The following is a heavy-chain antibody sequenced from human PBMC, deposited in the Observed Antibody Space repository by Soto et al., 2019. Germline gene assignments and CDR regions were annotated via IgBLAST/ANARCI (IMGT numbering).Heavy chain of an antibody. CDR1: GFTFSSYS. V-gene: IGHV3-21*01. D-gene: IGHD6-13*01. J-gene: IGHJ6*02. CDR3: ARDWGYSSRWATHGIDV. Sequence: ESGGGLVKPGESLRLSCAASGFTFSSYSMNWVRQAPGKGLGWVSSISSSSSYIYYADSVKGRINISRDNAKNSAYLEMKGVGGEDTAVYYCARDWGYSSRWATHGIDVWGQGTTVTV. CDR2: ISSSSSYI.